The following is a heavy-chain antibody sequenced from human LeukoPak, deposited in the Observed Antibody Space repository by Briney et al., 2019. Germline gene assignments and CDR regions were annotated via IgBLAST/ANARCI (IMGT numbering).Heavy chain of an antibody. V-gene: IGHV3-23*01. CDR1: GFTFSSYA. CDR2: ISGSGGST. CDR3: AKSKGGPQYYFDY. Sequence: GGSLRLSCAASGFTFSSYAMSWVRQAPGKGLEWVSAISGSGGSTYYAGSVKGRFTISRDNSKNTLYLQMNSLRAEDTAVYYCAKSKGGPQYYFDYWGQGTLVTVSS. D-gene: IGHD2-15*01. J-gene: IGHJ4*02.